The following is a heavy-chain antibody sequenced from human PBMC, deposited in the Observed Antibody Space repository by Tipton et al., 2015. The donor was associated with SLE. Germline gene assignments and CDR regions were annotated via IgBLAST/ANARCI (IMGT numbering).Heavy chain of an antibody. D-gene: IGHD6-6*01. V-gene: IGHV4-34*01. Sequence: TLSLTCAVYGGSFSVHYWSWSWIRQPPGKGLERIGEIDHSRSTNYNPSLKKRVTIPVDTPKNHFSLKRGSVTAADTAVYYCARDPAYGTSSRVSLYYYGMDVWGQGTTVTVSS. CDR3: ARDPAYGTSSRVSLYYYGMDV. J-gene: IGHJ6*02. CDR2: IDHSRST. CDR1: GGSFSVHY.